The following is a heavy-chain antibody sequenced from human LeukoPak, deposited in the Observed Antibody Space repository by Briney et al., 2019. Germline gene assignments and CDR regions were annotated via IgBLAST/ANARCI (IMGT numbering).Heavy chain of an antibody. CDR1: GFTFSSYS. Sequence: GGSLRLSCVASGFTFSSYSMAWVRQAPGKGLEWVSFISSSRTTTYYADSVKGRFTISRDNAKNSLYLQMNSLRVEDTAVYYCARDEWGEWLLRDLDYWGQGTLVTVSS. CDR2: ISSSRTTT. J-gene: IGHJ4*02. V-gene: IGHV3-48*04. CDR3: ARDEWGEWLLRDLDY. D-gene: IGHD3-22*01.